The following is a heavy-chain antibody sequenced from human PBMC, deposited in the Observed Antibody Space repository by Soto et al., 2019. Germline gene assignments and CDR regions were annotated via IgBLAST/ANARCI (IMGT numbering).Heavy chain of an antibody. CDR2: VNPYGASS. V-gene: IGHV1-46*01. Sequence: QVQVVQSGAEVKEPGPSVKVSCKASGYSSSNYYTHWVRQAPGQGLEWMGIVNPYGASSNYAQSFQGRVTLTRDTSTNTDYMDLGRLTSDDTAVYYCASVTTIWSNWGQGTLVTVSS. D-gene: IGHD2-21*02. CDR3: ASVTTIWSN. CDR1: GYSSSNYY. J-gene: IGHJ4*02.